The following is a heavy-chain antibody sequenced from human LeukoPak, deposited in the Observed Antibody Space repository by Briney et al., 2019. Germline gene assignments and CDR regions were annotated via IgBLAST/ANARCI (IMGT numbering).Heavy chain of an antibody. J-gene: IGHJ4*02. CDR3: ARIATKDGRDY. V-gene: IGHV6-1*01. CDR2: TYYRSKWFN. D-gene: IGHD5-12*01. Sequence: SQTLSLTCAISGDRVSSKSAAWNWIRQFPSRGLEWLGRTYYRSKWFNEYAVSEKSRISINPDTAKNQFSLQLNSVTPDDTAVYYCARIATKDGRDYWGQGILVTVSS. CDR1: GDRVSSKSAA.